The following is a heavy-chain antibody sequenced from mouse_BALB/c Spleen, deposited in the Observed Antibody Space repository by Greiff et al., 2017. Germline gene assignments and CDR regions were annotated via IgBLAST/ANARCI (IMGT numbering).Heavy chain of an antibody. Sequence: EVMLVESGGGLVKPGGSLKLSCAASGFTFSSYTMSWVRQTPEKRLEWVATISSGGSYTYYPDSVKGRFTISRDNAKNTLYLQMSSLKSEDTAMYYCTRDGNYSWCAYWGQGTLGTVSA. CDR3: TRDGNYSWCAY. J-gene: IGHJ3*01. CDR1: GFTFSSYT. V-gene: IGHV5-6-4*01. CDR2: ISSGGSYT. D-gene: IGHD2-1*01.